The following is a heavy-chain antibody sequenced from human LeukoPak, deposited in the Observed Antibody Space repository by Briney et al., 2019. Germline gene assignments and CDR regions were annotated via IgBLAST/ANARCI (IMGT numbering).Heavy chain of an antibody. CDR1: GFTFSSYS. J-gene: IGHJ5*02. CDR3: AGAGTTYNWFDP. D-gene: IGHD1-1*01. Sequence: GGSLRLSCAASGFTFSSYSMNWVRQAPGKGLEWVSSISSSSSYIYYADSVKGRFTISRDNAKNSLYLQMNSLRAEDTAVYYCAGAGTTYNWFDPWGQGTLVTVSS. CDR2: ISSSSSYI. V-gene: IGHV3-21*01.